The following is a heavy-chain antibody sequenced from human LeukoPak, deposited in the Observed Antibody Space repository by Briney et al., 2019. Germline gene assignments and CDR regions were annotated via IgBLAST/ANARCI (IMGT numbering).Heavy chain of an antibody. D-gene: IGHD3-9*01. V-gene: IGHV4-34*01. CDR3: ARGPPLRYFDWLLCDY. CDR1: GGSFSGYY. CDR2: INHSGST. J-gene: IGHJ4*02. Sequence: SETLSLTCAVYGGSFSGYYWSWIRQPPGKGLEWIGEINHSGSTNYNPSLKSRVTISVDTSKNQLSLKLSSVTAADTAVYYCARGPPLRYFDWLLCDYWGQGTLVTVSS.